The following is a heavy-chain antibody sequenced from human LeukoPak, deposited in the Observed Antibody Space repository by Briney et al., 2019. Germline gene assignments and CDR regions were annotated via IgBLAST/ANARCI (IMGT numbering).Heavy chain of an antibody. CDR3: ARFYGDYDYYYGMDV. CDR1: GYTFTGYY. Sequence: GASVKVSCKASGYTFTGYYMHWVRQAPGQGLEWMGGIIPIFGTANYAQKFQGRVTITADESTSTAYMELSSLRSEDTAVYYCARFYGDYDYYYGMDVWGQGTTVTVSS. V-gene: IGHV1-69*13. J-gene: IGHJ6*02. CDR2: IIPIFGTA. D-gene: IGHD4-17*01.